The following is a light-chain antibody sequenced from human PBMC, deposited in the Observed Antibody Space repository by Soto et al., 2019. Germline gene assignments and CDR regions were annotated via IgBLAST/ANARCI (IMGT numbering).Light chain of an antibody. CDR2: GAS. Sequence: EIVLTQSPGTLSLSPGERATLSCRASQSVRSTYLAWYQQKPGQAPRLLIYGASSRATGIPDRFSGSGSGTDFTLTISRLEPEDFAVYYCQQYGSSPRTFGXGTKVDIK. V-gene: IGKV3-20*01. CDR1: QSVRSTY. J-gene: IGKJ1*01. CDR3: QQYGSSPRT.